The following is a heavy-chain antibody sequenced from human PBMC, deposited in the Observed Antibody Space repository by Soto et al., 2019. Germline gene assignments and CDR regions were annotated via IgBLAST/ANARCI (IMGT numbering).Heavy chain of an antibody. Sequence: PGESLKLSCQGSGYSFTTYWIGWVRQMPGKGLEWMGIIYPGDSDTRYSPSFQGQITISADKSISTAHLQWSSLKASDTAIYYCARHSGSFDSSGRLAGKFDFWGQGTQVTVSS. CDR3: ARHSGSFDSSGRLAGKFDF. J-gene: IGHJ4*02. V-gene: IGHV5-51*01. CDR1: GYSFTTYW. CDR2: IYPGDSDT. D-gene: IGHD3-22*01.